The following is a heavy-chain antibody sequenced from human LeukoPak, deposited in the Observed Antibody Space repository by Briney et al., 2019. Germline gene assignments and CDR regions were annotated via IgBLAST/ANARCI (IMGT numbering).Heavy chain of an antibody. Sequence: GGSLRLSCAASGFTFSSYSMNWVRQAPGKGLEWVSSISSSSSYIYYADSVKGRFTISRDNAKNSLYLQMNSLRAEDTAVYYCARREMAVAGSRVDYWGQGTLVTVSS. D-gene: IGHD6-19*01. J-gene: IGHJ4*02. CDR2: ISSSSSYI. V-gene: IGHV3-21*01. CDR1: GFTFSSYS. CDR3: ARREMAVAGSRVDY.